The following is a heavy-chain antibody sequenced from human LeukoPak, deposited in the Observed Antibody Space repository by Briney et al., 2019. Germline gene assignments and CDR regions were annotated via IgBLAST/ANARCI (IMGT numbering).Heavy chain of an antibody. D-gene: IGHD1-26*01. CDR1: GFTFSSNY. CDR2: IYSGGST. V-gene: IGHV3-53*04. Sequence: GGSLRLSCAASGFTFSSNYMSWVRQAPGKGLEWVSVIYSGGSTYYADSVKGRFTISRHNSKNTLYLQMNSLRAEDTAVYYCAGSGSYDYYYYGMDVWGQGTTVTVSS. J-gene: IGHJ6*02. CDR3: AGSGSYDYYYYGMDV.